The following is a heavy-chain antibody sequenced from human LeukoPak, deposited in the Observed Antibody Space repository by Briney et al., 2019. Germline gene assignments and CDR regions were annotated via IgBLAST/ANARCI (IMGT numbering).Heavy chain of an antibody. D-gene: IGHD3-22*01. CDR1: GGSFSGYY. J-gene: IGHJ4*02. Sequence: SETLSLTCAVYGGSFSGYYWSWIRQPPGKGLEWIGEINHSGSTNYNPSLKSRVIISVDTSKNQFSLKLSSVTAADTAVYYCARTLRGYYYYWGQGTLVTVSS. CDR2: INHSGST. CDR3: ARTLRGYYYY. V-gene: IGHV4-34*01.